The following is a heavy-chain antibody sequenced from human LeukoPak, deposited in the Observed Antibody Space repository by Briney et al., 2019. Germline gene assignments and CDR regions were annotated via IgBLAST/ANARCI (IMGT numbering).Heavy chain of an antibody. CDR2: IYYSGST. D-gene: IGHD3-22*01. CDR3: ASFRRYYYDSSGYYAFDI. Sequence: SETLSLTCTVSGGSISSGDYYWSWIRQPPGKGLEWIGYIYYSGSTYYNPSLKSRVTISVDTSKNQFSLKLSSVTAADTAVYYCASFRRYYYDSSGYYAFDIWGQGTMVTVSS. J-gene: IGHJ3*02. V-gene: IGHV4-30-4*08. CDR1: GGSISSGDYY.